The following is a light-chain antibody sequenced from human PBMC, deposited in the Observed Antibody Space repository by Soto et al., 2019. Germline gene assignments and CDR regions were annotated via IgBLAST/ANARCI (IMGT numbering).Light chain of an antibody. J-gene: IGLJ1*01. CDR3: FSCTTTSTHA. V-gene: IGLV2-14*01. Sequence: QSAPTQPASLSGSPGQSITISCTGTSSDIGAYDYVSWFQQHPSKAPKRMISEVNNRPSGVSNRFSGSKSGNTAYLTLSGLQVEDEAEYVCFSCTTTSTHAFGTGTKVTVI. CDR2: EVN. CDR1: SSDIGAYDY.